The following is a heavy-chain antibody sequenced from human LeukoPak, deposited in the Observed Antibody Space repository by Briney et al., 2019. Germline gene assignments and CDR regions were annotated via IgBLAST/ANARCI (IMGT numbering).Heavy chain of an antibody. CDR1: GFPFSSYW. Sequence: GSLRLSCVASGFPFSSYWMTWVRQPPGKGLEWIGEIYHSGSTNYNPSLKSRVTISVDKSKNQFSLKLSSVTAADTAVYYCGAAGGVIGQIDYWGQGTLVTVSS. J-gene: IGHJ4*02. D-gene: IGHD3-16*02. CDR3: GAAGGVIGQIDY. CDR2: IYHSGST. V-gene: IGHV4-4*02.